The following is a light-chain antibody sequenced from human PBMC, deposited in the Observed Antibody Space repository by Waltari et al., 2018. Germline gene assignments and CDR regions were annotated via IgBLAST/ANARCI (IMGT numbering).Light chain of an antibody. CDR1: QSVNGW. J-gene: IGKJ4*01. V-gene: IGKV1-5*01. Sequence: DIQMTQSPSSLSASVGDKVIITCQASQSVNGWLAWYQQKPGKAPRPLIYKVSYLEGGVPSRFSGSGSGRDFTLTISSLQPEDSAIYYCHQYNTAPLTFGGGTKVEIK. CDR2: KVS. CDR3: HQYNTAPLT.